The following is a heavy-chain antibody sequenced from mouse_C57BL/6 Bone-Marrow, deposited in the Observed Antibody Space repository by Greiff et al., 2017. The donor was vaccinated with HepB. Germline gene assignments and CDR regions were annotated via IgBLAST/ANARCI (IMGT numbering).Heavy chain of an antibody. V-gene: IGHV3-6*01. Sequence: EVQLQQSGPGLVKPSQSLSLTCSVTGYSITSGYYWNWIRQFPGNKLEWMGYISYDGSNNYNPSLKNRISITRDTSKNQFFLKLNSVTTEDTATYYCARDRGGYFDVWGTGTTVTVSS. CDR2: ISYDGSN. J-gene: IGHJ1*03. CDR1: GYSITSGYY. CDR3: ARDRGGYFDV.